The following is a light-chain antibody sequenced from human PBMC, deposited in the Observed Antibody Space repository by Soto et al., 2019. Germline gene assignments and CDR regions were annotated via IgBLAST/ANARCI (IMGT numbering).Light chain of an antibody. Sequence: IVLTQSPATLSLSPGERATLSWRASQSVSSYLAWYQQKGGQAPRLLIYDASSRATGIPARFSGSGSGTDFTLTISNLEPEDFAVYYCQQRSDWPTFGGGTTVEIK. V-gene: IGKV3-11*01. CDR2: DAS. J-gene: IGKJ4*01. CDR1: QSVSSY. CDR3: QQRSDWPT.